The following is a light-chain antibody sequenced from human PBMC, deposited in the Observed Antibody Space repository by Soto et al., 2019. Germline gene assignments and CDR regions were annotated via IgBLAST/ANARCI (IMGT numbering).Light chain of an antibody. CDR3: SSYTTSSTYV. J-gene: IGLJ1*01. V-gene: IGLV2-14*02. CDR2: KVS. CDR1: SSDVGTYNL. Sequence: QSVLTQPASVSGSPGQSITISCTGTSSDVGTYNLVSWYQQYAGKAPKLIIYKVSNRPSGVSNRFSGSKSGSTASLAISGLQAADEADYYCSSYTTSSTYVFGTGTKVTVL.